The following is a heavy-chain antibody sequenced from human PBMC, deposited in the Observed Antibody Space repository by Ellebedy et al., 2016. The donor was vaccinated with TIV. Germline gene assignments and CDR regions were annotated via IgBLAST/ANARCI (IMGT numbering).Heavy chain of an antibody. J-gene: IGHJ4*02. CDR3: ARDSPGFY. V-gene: IGHV3-21*01. Sequence: GGSLRLSCAASGFTFNFYSMNWVRQAPGKGLEWVASISSFSDYIYYADSVKGRFTISRDNAKNSLSLQMNSLRPEDTAVYYCARDSPGFYWGQGTLVTVSS. CDR2: ISSFSDYI. CDR1: GFTFNFYS. D-gene: IGHD2-15*01.